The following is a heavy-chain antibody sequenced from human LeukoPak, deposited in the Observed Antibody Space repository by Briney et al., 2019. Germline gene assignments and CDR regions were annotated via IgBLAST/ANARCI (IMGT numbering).Heavy chain of an antibody. D-gene: IGHD3-10*01. CDR1: GGSFSGYY. CDR2: INHSGST. V-gene: IGHV4-34*01. Sequence: SETLSLTCAVYGGSFSGYYWSWIRQPPGKGLEWNGEINHSGSTNFNPSLKSRATISVDTSKNQFSLKLSFVTAADTAVYYCARGLGYWGQGSLVTVSS. CDR3: ARGLGY. J-gene: IGHJ4*02.